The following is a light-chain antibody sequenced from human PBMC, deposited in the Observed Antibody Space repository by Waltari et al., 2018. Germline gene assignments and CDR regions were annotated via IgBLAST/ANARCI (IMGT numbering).Light chain of an antibody. Sequence: QSALTQPASVPGSPGQSITISCTGTSRDVGAYNYVSCYQQHPGKVPQLLIYEVTNRPSGVSNRFSGSKSGNTASLTISGLQPEDEADYYCSSHTTSDSLVFGTGTKVTVL. V-gene: IGLV2-14*01. CDR1: SRDVGAYNY. CDR3: SSHTTSDSLV. J-gene: IGLJ1*01. CDR2: EVT.